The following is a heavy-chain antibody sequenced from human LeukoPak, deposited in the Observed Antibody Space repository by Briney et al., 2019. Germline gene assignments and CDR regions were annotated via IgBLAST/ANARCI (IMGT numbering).Heavy chain of an antibody. CDR1: GGSISSYY. Sequence: KPSETLSLTCTASGGSISSYYWSWIRQPPGKGLEWIGYIYYSGSTNYNPSLKSRVTISVDTSKNQFSLKLSSVTAADTAVYYCARGGIVATIGGSFDYWGQGTLVTVSS. J-gene: IGHJ4*02. CDR2: IYYSGST. CDR3: ARGGIVATIGGSFDY. V-gene: IGHV4-59*01. D-gene: IGHD5-12*01.